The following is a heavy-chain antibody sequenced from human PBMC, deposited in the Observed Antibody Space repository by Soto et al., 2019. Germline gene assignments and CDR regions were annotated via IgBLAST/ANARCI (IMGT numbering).Heavy chain of an antibody. CDR2: IITVNGNT. CDR1: GYTFTNYA. D-gene: IGHD2-15*01. J-gene: IGHJ4*02. V-gene: IGHV1-3*04. Sequence: ASVKVSCKASGYTFTNYAMHWVRQAPGQGLEWMGWIITVNGNTKYPRKFQGRVTITRDTSATTAFMELSSLRPEDTAVYYCARESRYCSGGSCYFLPGIDYWGQGTLVTVSS. CDR3: ARESRYCSGGSCYFLPGIDY.